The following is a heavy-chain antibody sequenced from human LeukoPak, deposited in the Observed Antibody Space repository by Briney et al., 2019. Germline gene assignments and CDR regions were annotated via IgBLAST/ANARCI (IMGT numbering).Heavy chain of an antibody. V-gene: IGHV2-5*02. CDR2: IYWDDDK. D-gene: IGHD2-8*01. CDR1: GFSLSTSGVG. CDR3: AHSASRGGTFYCTNGVCYGGWFDP. Sequence: SGPTLVKPTQTLTLTCTFSGFSLSTSGVGVGWIRQPPGKAPEWLALIYWDDDKRYSPSLKSRLTITKDTSKNQVVLTMTNMDPVDTATYYCAHSASRGGTFYCTNGVCYGGWFDPWGQGTLVTVSS. J-gene: IGHJ5*02.